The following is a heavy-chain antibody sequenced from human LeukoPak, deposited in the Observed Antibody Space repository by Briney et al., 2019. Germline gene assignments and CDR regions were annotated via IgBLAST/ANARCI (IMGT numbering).Heavy chain of an antibody. CDR2: IIAGNGNT. J-gene: IGHJ4*02. CDR3: ARFGIQQQLDV. Sequence: ASVKVSCKASGYLFNYYAIHWVRQAPGQRLEWMGWIIAGNGNTKYSQKFQGRITTTRDTPAATAYMELDSLRFNDTAVYYCARFGIQQQLDVWGQGTMVTVSS. D-gene: IGHD1-1*01. V-gene: IGHV1-3*01. CDR1: GYLFNYYA.